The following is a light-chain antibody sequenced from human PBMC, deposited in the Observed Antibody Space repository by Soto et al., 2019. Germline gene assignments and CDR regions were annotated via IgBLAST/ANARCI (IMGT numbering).Light chain of an antibody. CDR3: QQNSNWQGT. V-gene: IGKV3D-11*01. CDR1: QGISTY. Sequence: EIVLTQSPATLSLSPGDRVTLSCRASQGISTYVNWFQQKPGQPPRLLIYGASNRVTGIPDRISGSGSGTDFTLTISSLEPGDSAVYYCQQNSNWQGTFGHGTKL. J-gene: IGKJ1*01. CDR2: GAS.